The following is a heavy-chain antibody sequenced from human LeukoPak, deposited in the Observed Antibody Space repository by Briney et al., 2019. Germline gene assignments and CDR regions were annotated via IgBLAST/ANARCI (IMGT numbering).Heavy chain of an antibody. J-gene: IGHJ4*02. V-gene: IGHV4-38-2*02. Sequence: PSETLSLTCTVSGYSLSSGNYWGWIRPPPGKGPEWIGSIYHSWRTYYNPSLKSRVSISVDTSKNQFSLRLSSVTAADTAVYYCARDGDFYYFDYWGQGTLVTVSS. CDR3: ARDGDFYYFDY. CDR2: IYHSWRT. CDR1: GYSLSSGNY.